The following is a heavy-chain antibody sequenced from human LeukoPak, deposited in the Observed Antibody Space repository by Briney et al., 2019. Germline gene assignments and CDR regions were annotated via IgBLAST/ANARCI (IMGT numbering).Heavy chain of an antibody. CDR1: GYTFTSYG. CDR3: ASGRREAESIAVAGTGTYYYYYGMDV. J-gene: IGHJ6*02. CDR2: ISAYNGNT. V-gene: IGHV1-18*01. D-gene: IGHD6-19*01. Sequence: ASVKVSCKASGYTFTSYGISWVRQAPGQGLEWMGWISAYNGNTNYAQKLQGRVTMTTDTSTSTAYMELRSLRSDDTAVYYCASGRREAESIAVAGTGTYYYYYGMDVWGQGTTVTVSS.